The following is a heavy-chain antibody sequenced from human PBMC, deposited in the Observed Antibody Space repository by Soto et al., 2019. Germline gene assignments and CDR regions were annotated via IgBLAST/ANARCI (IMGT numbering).Heavy chain of an antibody. D-gene: IGHD6-19*01. CDR3: ASDRSSGWDQGYGMDV. Sequence: SETLSLTCTVPGGSISTYYWSWIRQPPGKGLEWIGYIYYSGSTSYNPSLKSRVTISVDTSKNQFSLKLRSVTAADTAVYYCASDRSSGWDQGYGMDVWGQGTTVTVYS. V-gene: IGHV4-59*01. CDR2: IYYSGST. J-gene: IGHJ6*02. CDR1: GGSISTYY.